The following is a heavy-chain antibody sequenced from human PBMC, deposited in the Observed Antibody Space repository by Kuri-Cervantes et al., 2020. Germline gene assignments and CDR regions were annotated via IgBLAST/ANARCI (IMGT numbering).Heavy chain of an antibody. J-gene: IGHJ4*02. D-gene: IGHD3-10*01. Sequence: ASVKVSCKASGYTFTGYYLHWVRQAPGQGLEWMGWINPTSGGTKYAQKFQGRVTMTRDTSISTAYMELSRLKSDDTAVYYCARLYYGSGSYPHFDYWGQGTLVTVSS. CDR3: ARLYYGSGSYPHFDY. V-gene: IGHV1-2*02. CDR2: INPTSGGT. CDR1: GYTFTGYY.